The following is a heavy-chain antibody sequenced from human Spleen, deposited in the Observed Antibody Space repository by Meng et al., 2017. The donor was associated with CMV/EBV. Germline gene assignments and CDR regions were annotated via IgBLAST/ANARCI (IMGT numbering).Heavy chain of an antibody. Sequence: GESLKISCATSGFIFSTYAIHWVRQAPGKGLEWVAIVSYDGSNQYFADAVKGRFTISRDNSKNTLYLQMNSLRAEDTAVYYCAKSSSGWYLYWFDPWGQGTLVTVSS. CDR2: VSYDGSNQ. CDR1: GFIFSTYA. D-gene: IGHD6-19*01. CDR3: AKSSSGWYLYWFDP. V-gene: IGHV3-30-3*02. J-gene: IGHJ5*02.